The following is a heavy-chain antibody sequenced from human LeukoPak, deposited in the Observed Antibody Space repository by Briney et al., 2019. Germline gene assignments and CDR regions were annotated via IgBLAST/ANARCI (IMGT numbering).Heavy chain of an antibody. D-gene: IGHD5-12*01. CDR2: IYYSGNT. V-gene: IGHV4-59*01. Sequence: SETLSLTCTVSGGSFISYYWSWIRQPPGKGLEWIGYIYYSGNTNYSPSLKSRVTISVDTSKNQFSLKLSSVTAADTAVYYCARLQNSPYPYSGYDYSFDYWGQGTLVTVSS. CDR3: ARLQNSPYPYSGYDYSFDY. J-gene: IGHJ4*02. CDR1: GGSFISYY.